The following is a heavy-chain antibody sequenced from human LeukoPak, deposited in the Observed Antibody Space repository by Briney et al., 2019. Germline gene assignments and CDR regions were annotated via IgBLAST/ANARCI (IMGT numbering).Heavy chain of an antibody. J-gene: IGHJ6*03. V-gene: IGHV4-61*02. CDR3: AREKVVRGVISYYYYYYMDV. CDR1: GGSISSGSYY. Sequence: SETQSLTCTVSGGSISSGSYYWSWIRQPAGKGLEWIGRIYTSGSTNYNPSLKSRVTISVDTSKNQFSLKLSSVTAADTAVYYCAREKVVRGVISYYYYYYMDVWGKGTTVTISS. CDR2: IYTSGST. D-gene: IGHD3-10*01.